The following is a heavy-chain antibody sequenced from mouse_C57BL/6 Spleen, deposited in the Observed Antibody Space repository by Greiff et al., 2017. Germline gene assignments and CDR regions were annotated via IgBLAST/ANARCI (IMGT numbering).Heavy chain of an antibody. J-gene: IGHJ4*01. Sequence: EVKVVESGGGLVKPGGSLKLSCAASGFTFSDYGMHWVRQAPEKGLEWVAYISSGSSTIYYADTVKGRFTISRDNAKNTLFLQMTSLRSEDTAMYCCARLYVYYGSSYAMDYWGQGTSVTVSS. V-gene: IGHV5-17*01. D-gene: IGHD1-1*01. CDR3: ARLYVYYGSSYAMDY. CDR2: ISSGSSTI. CDR1: GFTFSDYG.